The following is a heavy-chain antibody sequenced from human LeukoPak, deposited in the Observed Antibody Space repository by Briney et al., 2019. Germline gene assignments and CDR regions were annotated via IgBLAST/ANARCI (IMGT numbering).Heavy chain of an antibody. D-gene: IGHD3-10*01. CDR3: ARGGPGYYASGTLGYFDY. V-gene: IGHV4-59*01. CDR2: IYYSGST. CDR1: GGSISSYY. J-gene: IGHJ4*02. Sequence: PSETLSLTCTVSGGSISSYYWTWIRQPPGKGLEWIGYIYYSGSTNYNPSLKSRVTISVDTSKNQFSLKLSSVTAADTAVYYCARGGPGYYASGTLGYFDYWGQGTLVTVSS.